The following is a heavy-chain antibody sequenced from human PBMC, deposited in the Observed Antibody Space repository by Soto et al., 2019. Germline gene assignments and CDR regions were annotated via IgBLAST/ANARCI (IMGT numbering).Heavy chain of an antibody. Sequence: QITLKESGPTLVKPTQTLTLTCSVSGFSLTADGVGVGWVRQPPGKALEWLTLIYWDDDDRYSRSLMSSLTITRDTSRNQVVLKMTIVNPVDTGTYYCVREDSRGRYLDSWGQGNLVTVSS. CDR3: VREDSRGRYLDS. CDR1: GFSLTADGVG. CDR2: IYWDDDD. D-gene: IGHD2-15*01. V-gene: IGHV2-5*04. J-gene: IGHJ4*02.